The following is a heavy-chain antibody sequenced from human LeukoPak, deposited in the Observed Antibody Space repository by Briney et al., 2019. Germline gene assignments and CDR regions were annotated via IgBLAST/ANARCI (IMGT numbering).Heavy chain of an antibody. J-gene: IGHJ6*02. Sequence: PSETPSLTCTVSGGSISSGSYYWSWIRQPPGKGLEWIGEINHSGSTNYNPSLKSRVTISVDTSKNQFSLKLSSVTAADTAVYYCARDTAGPYGMDVWGQGTTVTVSS. V-gene: IGHV4-39*07. CDR2: INHSGST. CDR1: GGSISSGSYY. CDR3: ARDTAGPYGMDV. D-gene: IGHD6-13*01.